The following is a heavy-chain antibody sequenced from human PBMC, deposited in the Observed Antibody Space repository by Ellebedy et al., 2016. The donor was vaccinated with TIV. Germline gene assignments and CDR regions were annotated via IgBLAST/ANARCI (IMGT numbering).Heavy chain of an antibody. CDR2: IYHTGST. V-gene: IGHV4-30-2*01. CDR3: ARDLTDGYNSGAFDI. J-gene: IGHJ3*02. Sequence: SETLSLTXSVSGASISSGGHSWSWIRQPPGKGLEWIGYIYHTGSTYYNPSLKSRVTISVDRSKNQFSLKLTSVTAADTAVYYCARDLTDGYNSGAFDIWGQGTMVTVSS. CDR1: GASISSGGHS. D-gene: IGHD5-24*01.